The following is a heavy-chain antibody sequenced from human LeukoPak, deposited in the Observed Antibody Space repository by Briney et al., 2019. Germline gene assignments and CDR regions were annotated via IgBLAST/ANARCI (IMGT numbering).Heavy chain of an antibody. CDR1: GFTFNSYA. CDR3: ARDSTWIQDF. CDR2: ISYDGSNK. V-gene: IGHV3-30-3*01. D-gene: IGHD5-18*01. Sequence: PGRSLRLSCAASGFTFNSYAMHWVRQAPGKGLEWVSIISYDGSNKYYADSVKGRITISRDNSKNTVYLQMNSLRGEDTAVYYCARDSTWIQDFWGQGTLVTVSS. J-gene: IGHJ4*02.